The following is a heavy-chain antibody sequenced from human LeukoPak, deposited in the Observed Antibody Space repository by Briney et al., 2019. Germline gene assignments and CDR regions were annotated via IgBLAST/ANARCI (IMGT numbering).Heavy chain of an antibody. CDR2: ISSSGSTI. D-gene: IGHD4-17*01. Sequence: LSLTCAVSGYSISSGYYWGWIRQPPGKGLEWVSYISSSGSTIYYADSVKGRFTISRDNAKNSLYLQMNSLRAEDTAVYYCAKSDDYEDYWGQGTLVTVSS. V-gene: IGHV3-11*04. CDR1: GYSISSGYY. CDR3: AKSDDYEDY. J-gene: IGHJ4*02.